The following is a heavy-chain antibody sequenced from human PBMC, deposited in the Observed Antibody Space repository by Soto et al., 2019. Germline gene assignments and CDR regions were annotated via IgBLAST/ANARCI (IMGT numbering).Heavy chain of an antibody. J-gene: IGHJ4*02. CDR1: GFTFSSYA. CDR2: ISGSGGST. Sequence: GSLRLSCAASGFTFSSYAMSWIRQAPGKGPEWVSAISGSGGSTYYADSVKGRFTISRDNSKNTLYLQMNSLRAEDTAVYYCAKDVEGRLYYGRPFDYWGQGTLVTVSS. V-gene: IGHV3-23*01. D-gene: IGHD2-8*01. CDR3: AKDVEGRLYYGRPFDY.